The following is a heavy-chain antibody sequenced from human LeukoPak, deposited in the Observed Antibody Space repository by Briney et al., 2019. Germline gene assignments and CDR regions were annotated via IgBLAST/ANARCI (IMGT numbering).Heavy chain of an antibody. Sequence: GGSLRISCAASGYTFSSYWMHWVRQGPGKGLVWVSRINEDGSSTSYAESVRGRFTISRDSAKNTLYLQMNSLRAEDTAVYYCVRAPRYSSGWYFDYWGQGTLVTVSS. D-gene: IGHD6-19*01. CDR1: GYTFSSYW. J-gene: IGHJ4*02. V-gene: IGHV3-74*01. CDR3: VRAPRYSSGWYFDY. CDR2: INEDGSST.